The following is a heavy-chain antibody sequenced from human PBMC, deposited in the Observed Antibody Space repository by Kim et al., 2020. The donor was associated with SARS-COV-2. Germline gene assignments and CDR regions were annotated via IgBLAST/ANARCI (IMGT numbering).Heavy chain of an antibody. V-gene: IGHV1-18*04. J-gene: IGHJ3*02. CDR1: GYTFTSYG. Sequence: ASVKVSCKASGYTFTSYGISWVRQAPGQGLEWMGWISAYNGNTNYAQKLQGRVTMTTDTSTSTAYMELRSLRSDDTAVYYCARDLLVEQWTTDDAFDIWGQGTMVTVSS. D-gene: IGHD6-19*01. CDR3: ARDLLVEQWTTDDAFDI. CDR2: ISAYNGNT.